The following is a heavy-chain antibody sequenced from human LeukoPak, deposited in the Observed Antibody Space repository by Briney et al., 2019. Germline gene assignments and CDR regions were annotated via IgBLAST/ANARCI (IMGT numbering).Heavy chain of an antibody. D-gene: IGHD3-3*01. CDR2: IYTSEST. CDR3: ALERFSPNFYYYYMDV. Sequence: SETLSLTCSVSDGSISSYHWSWIRQPAGKGLEWIGRIYTSESTNYNPSLRSRVTMSADTSKKQFSLRLSSVTAADTAVYYCALERFSPNFYYYYMDVWGKGTTVTVSS. V-gene: IGHV4-4*07. J-gene: IGHJ6*03. CDR1: DGSISSYH.